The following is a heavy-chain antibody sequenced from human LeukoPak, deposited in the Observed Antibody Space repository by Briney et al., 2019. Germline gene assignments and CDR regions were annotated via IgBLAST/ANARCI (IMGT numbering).Heavy chain of an antibody. CDR2: ISSSSSYI. D-gene: IGHD1-26*01. J-gene: IGHJ3*02. Sequence: GGSLRLSCAASGFTFSSYSMNWVRQAPAKGLEWVSSISSSSSYIYYADSVKGRFTISRDNAKNSLYLQMNSLRAEDTAVYYCARETLGAPDAFDIWGQGTMVTVSS. CDR3: ARETLGAPDAFDI. CDR1: GFTFSSYS. V-gene: IGHV3-21*01.